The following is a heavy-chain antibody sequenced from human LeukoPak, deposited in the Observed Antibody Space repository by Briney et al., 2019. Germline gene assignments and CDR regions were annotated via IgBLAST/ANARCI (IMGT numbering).Heavy chain of an antibody. J-gene: IGHJ4*02. Sequence: SVKVSCKASGFTFTSSAMQGVRQARGQRLEWIGWIVVGSGNTNYAQKFQERVTITRDMSTSTAYMELSSLRSEDTAVYYCAARVGATTPSDYWGQGTLVTASS. CDR1: GFTFTSSA. CDR2: IVVGSGNT. CDR3: AARVGATTPSDY. D-gene: IGHD1-26*01. V-gene: IGHV1-58*02.